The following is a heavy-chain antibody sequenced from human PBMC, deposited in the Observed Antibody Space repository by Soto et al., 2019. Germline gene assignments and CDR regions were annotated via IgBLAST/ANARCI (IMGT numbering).Heavy chain of an antibody. J-gene: IGHJ4*02. Sequence: GGSLRLSCAASGFTFISYAMHWGRQAPGKGLEWVAVISDDGSNKYYADSVKGRFTISRDNTKNTLYLQMNSLRAEDTAVYYCASYYDSSGQGPNFDYWGQGTLVTVSS. CDR3: ASYYDSSGQGPNFDY. CDR2: ISDDGSNK. CDR1: GFTFISYA. D-gene: IGHD3-22*01. V-gene: IGHV3-30-3*01.